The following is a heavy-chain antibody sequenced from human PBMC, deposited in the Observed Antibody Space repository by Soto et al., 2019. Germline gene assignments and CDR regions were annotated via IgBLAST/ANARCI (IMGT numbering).Heavy chain of an antibody. D-gene: IGHD3-3*01. J-gene: IGHJ4*02. CDR3: ARGGVLTRTFDY. CDR2: IYPSDSDT. Sequence: GESLKISCKGSGYNFAGYWIAWVRQMPGKGLELMGIIYPSDSDTRYRPSFQGQVTISADKSISSAYLQWSSLRASDTAMYYCARGGVLTRTFDYWGQGXPVTVYS. V-gene: IGHV5-51*01. CDR1: GYNFAGYW.